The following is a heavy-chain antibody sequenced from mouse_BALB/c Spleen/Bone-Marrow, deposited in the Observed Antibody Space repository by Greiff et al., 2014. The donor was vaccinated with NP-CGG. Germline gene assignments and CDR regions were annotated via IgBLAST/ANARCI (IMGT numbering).Heavy chain of an antibody. CDR1: GFTFSDYY. V-gene: IGHV5-4*02. Sequence: EVQLQESGGGLVKPGGSLKLSCAASGFTFSDYYMYWVRQTPEKRLEWVATISDGGSYTYYPDSVKGRFTISRDNAKNNLYLQMSSLKSEDTAMYYCARDGRITTATYAMDYWGQGTSVTVSS. D-gene: IGHD1-2*01. J-gene: IGHJ4*01. CDR3: ARDGRITTATYAMDY. CDR2: ISDGGSYT.